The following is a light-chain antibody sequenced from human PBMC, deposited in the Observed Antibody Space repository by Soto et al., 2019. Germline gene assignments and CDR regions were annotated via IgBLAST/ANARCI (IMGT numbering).Light chain of an antibody. V-gene: IGKV3-15*01. J-gene: IGKJ4*01. CDR2: GAS. CDR3: QQYNNWTLS. CDR1: QSVSGN. Sequence: EIVMTQSPATLSVSPGERATLSCRASQSVSGNLAWYQQKPGQPPRLLIYGASTRATGIPARFSGSGSGTEITLTISSLQSEDFAVYYCQQYNNWTLSFGGGKKGESK.